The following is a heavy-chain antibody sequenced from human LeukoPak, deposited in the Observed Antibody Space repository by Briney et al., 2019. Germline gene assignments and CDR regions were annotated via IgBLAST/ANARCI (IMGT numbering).Heavy chain of an antibody. CDR1: GGSFSGYY. D-gene: IGHD1-1*01. V-gene: IGHV4-34*01. J-gene: IGHJ3*02. CDR3: ARGTERSSRLAFDI. Sequence: SETLSLTCAVYGGSFSGYYWSWIRQPPGKGLEWIGEINHSGSTNYNPSLKSRVNISVDTSKNQFSLKLSSVTAADTAVYYCARGTERSSRLAFDIWGQGTMVTVSS. CDR2: INHSGST.